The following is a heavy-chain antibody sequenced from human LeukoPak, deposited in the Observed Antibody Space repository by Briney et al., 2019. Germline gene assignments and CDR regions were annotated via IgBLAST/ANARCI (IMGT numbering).Heavy chain of an antibody. Sequence: ASVKVSCKASGYTFTGYYMHWVRRAPGQGLEWMGIINPSGGSTSYAQKFQGRVTMTRDMSTSTVYMELSSLRSEDTAVYYCARESRGDSSSWGGGFDYWGQGTLVTVSS. J-gene: IGHJ4*02. V-gene: IGHV1-46*01. CDR1: GYTFTGYY. CDR3: ARESRGDSSSWGGGFDY. CDR2: INPSGGST. D-gene: IGHD6-13*01.